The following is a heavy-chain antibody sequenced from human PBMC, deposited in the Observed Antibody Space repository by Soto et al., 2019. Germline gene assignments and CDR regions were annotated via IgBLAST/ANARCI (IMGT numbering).Heavy chain of an antibody. J-gene: IGHJ4*02. CDR2: IYYSGST. CDR1: GGSISSGDYY. V-gene: IGHV4-30-4*01. D-gene: IGHD5-12*01. CDR3: ARARGLVEMATIFFDY. Sequence: TLSLTCTVSGGSISSGDYYWSWIRQPPGKGLEWIGYIYYSGSTYYNPSLESRVTISVDTSKNQFSLKLSSVTAADTAVYYCARARGLVEMATIFFDYWGQGTLVTVSS.